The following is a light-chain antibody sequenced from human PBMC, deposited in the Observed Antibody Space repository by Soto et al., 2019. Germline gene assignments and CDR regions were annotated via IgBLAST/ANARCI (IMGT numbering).Light chain of an antibody. CDR3: QQYGSSPRT. V-gene: IGKV3-15*01. Sequence: EIVMTQSPATLSMSPGERATLSCRASQSISTKVAWYQQKPGQAPRLLIYGASTRATGVPARFSGSGSGTDFTLTISRLEPEDFALYYCQQYGSSPRTFGQGTKVDIK. CDR1: QSISTK. CDR2: GAS. J-gene: IGKJ1*01.